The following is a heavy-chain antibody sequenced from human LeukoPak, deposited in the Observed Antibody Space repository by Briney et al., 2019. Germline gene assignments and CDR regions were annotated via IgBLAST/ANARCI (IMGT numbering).Heavy chain of an antibody. CDR1: GFTFSSYA. D-gene: IGHD6-19*01. CDR3: AKDSRGSGWNYFDY. Sequence: GGSLRLSCAASGFTFSSYAMSWVRQAPGKGLEWVSAISGSGGSTYYADSVKGRFTISRDNYKNTLYLQMYSLRAEDTAVYYCAKDSRGSGWNYFDYWGQGTLVTVSS. V-gene: IGHV3-23*01. J-gene: IGHJ4*02. CDR2: ISGSGGST.